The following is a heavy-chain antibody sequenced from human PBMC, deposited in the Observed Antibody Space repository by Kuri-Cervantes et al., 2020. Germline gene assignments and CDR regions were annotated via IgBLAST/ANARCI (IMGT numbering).Heavy chain of an antibody. CDR2: IYYSGST. CDR3: ARQRSPNYYGSGSYYTNPPNY. D-gene: IGHD3-10*01. CDR1: GGSIITTDYY. V-gene: IGHV4-39*01. Sequence: SETLSLTCSVSGGSIITTDYYWGWVRQPPGKGLEWIGSIYYSGSTNYNPSLKSRVTISVDTSKNQFSLKLSSVTAADTAVYYCARQRSPNYYGSGSYYTNPPNYWGQGTLVTVSS. J-gene: IGHJ4*02.